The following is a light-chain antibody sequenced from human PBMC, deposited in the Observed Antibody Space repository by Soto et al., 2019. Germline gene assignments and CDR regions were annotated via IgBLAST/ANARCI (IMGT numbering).Light chain of an antibody. V-gene: IGKV1-17*01. J-gene: IGKJ1*01. CDR2: GGS. CDR3: LQHDGYPWT. Sequence: DIQMTQSPSSLSASVGDRVTITCRASQGISNDLDWYQQKPGKGPKRLIYGGSSLQSGVPSRFSGSGSGTEFTLTISSLQHEDFATYYCLQHDGYPWTFGQGTKVEMK. CDR1: QGISND.